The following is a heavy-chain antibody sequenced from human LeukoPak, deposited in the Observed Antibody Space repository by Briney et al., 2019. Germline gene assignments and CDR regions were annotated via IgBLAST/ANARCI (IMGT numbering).Heavy chain of an antibody. J-gene: IGHJ4*02. Sequence: GGSLRLSCAASGFTFSSYAMSWVRQAPGKGLAWVSAISGSGGSTYYADSVKGRFTISRDNSKNTLYLQMNSLRAEDTAVYYCAKDLTAYYYGSGSYYADYWGQGTLVTVSS. V-gene: IGHV3-23*01. CDR1: GFTFSSYA. CDR2: ISGSGGST. D-gene: IGHD3-10*01. CDR3: AKDLTAYYYGSGSYYADY.